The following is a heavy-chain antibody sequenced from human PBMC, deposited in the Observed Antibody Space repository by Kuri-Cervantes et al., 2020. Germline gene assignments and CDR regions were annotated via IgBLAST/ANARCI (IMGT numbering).Heavy chain of an antibody. CDR1: GFTFSSYG. V-gene: IGHV3-33*01. CDR3: ARDSQYYYDSSGSDAFDI. Sequence: GESLKISCAASGFTFSSYGMHWVRQAPGKGLEWVAVIWYDGSNKYYADSVKGRFTISRDNSKNTLYLQMNSLRAEDTAVYYCARDSQYYYDSSGSDAFDIWGQGTMVTVSS. J-gene: IGHJ3*02. D-gene: IGHD3-22*01. CDR2: IWYDGSNK.